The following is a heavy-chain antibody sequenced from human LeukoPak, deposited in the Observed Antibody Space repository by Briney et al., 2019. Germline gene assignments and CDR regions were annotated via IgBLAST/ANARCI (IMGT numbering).Heavy chain of an antibody. V-gene: IGHV3-21*06. J-gene: IGHJ6*02. CDR1: GFXFSSYT. CDR2: ISSSSSYM. CDR3: ARDRDVPAIGMDV. Sequence: GSLRLSCAASGFXFSSYTINWVRQAPGKGLKWVSSISSSSSYMYYADSVKGRFTISRDNAKNSLYLQMNSLRAEDTAVYYCARDRDVPAIGMDVWGQGTTVTVSS.